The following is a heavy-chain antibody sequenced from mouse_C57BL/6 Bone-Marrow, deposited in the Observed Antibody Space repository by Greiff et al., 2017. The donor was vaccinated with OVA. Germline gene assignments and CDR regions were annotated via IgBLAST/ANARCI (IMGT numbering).Heavy chain of an antibody. CDR3: ARWRGAWFAY. Sequence: ESGPELVKPGASVKISCKASGYAFSSSWMNWVKQRPGKGLEWIGRIYPGDGDTNYNGKFKGKATLTADKSSSTAYMQLSSLTSEDSAVYFCARWRGAWFAYWGQGTLVTVSA. CDR2: IYPGDGDT. CDR1: GYAFSSSW. J-gene: IGHJ3*01. V-gene: IGHV1-82*01.